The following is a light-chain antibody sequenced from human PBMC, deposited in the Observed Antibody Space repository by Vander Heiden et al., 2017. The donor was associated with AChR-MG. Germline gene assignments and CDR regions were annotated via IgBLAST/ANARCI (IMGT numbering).Light chain of an antibody. CDR2: DAS. Sequence: EIVLTQSPATLSLSPGERATLSCRASQSVSSYLAWYQQKPGQAPRLLIYDASNRATGIPARFSGGGSGTDFTLTISSLEPEDFAVYYCQQRSSWPPQLTFGGGTKVEIK. CDR1: QSVSSY. J-gene: IGKJ4*01. V-gene: IGKV3-11*01. CDR3: QQRSSWPPQLT.